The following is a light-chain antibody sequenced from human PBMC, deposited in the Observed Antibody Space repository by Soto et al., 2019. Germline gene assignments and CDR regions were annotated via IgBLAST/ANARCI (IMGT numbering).Light chain of an antibody. CDR3: QQYAGSPST. CDR2: GAS. V-gene: IGKV3-20*01. J-gene: IGKJ1*01. CDR1: QTVTSNY. Sequence: ENVLTQSPGTLSLSPGERATLSCRASQTVTSNYLAWYQRKPGQAPRLLIYGASSRATDIPDRFSGSGSGTDFTLTITRLEPEDFAVYFCQQYAGSPSTFGQGTKVEIK.